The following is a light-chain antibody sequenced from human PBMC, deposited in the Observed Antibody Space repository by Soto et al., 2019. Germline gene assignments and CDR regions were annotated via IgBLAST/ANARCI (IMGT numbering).Light chain of an antibody. CDR3: SSYTTSSTVV. Sequence: QYALTQPASISGSPGQSITISCTGTNSDVGGYNYVSWYQQYPGKAPKLMIYDVDNRPSGVSYRFSGSKSGKTASLTISGLQAEDEDDYYCSSYTTSSTVVFRGGTKVTVL. CDR1: NSDVGGYNY. CDR2: DVD. V-gene: IGLV2-14*01. J-gene: IGLJ2*01.